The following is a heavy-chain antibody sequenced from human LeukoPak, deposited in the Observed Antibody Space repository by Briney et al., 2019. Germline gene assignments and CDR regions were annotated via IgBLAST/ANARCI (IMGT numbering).Heavy chain of an antibody. Sequence: SETLSLTCAVSGGSISSSNWWSWVRQPPGKRLEWIGEIYHSGSTNYNPSLKSRVTISVDKSKNQFSLKLSSVTAADTAVYYCARVGGSYGDFDYWGQGTLVTVSS. CDR2: IYHSGST. CDR1: GGSISSSNW. J-gene: IGHJ4*02. CDR3: ARVGGSYGDFDY. D-gene: IGHD1-26*01. V-gene: IGHV4-4*02.